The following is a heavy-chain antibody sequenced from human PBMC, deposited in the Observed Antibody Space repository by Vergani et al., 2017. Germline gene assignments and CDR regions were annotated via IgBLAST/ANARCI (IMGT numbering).Heavy chain of an antibody. V-gene: IGHV4-34*01. J-gene: IGHJ4*02. D-gene: IGHD2/OR15-2a*01. CDR3: ARGVFRRPFFDY. CDR1: GGSFSGYY. CDR2: INHSGST. Sequence: QVQLQQWGAGLLKPSETLSLTCAVYGGSFSGYYWSWIRQPPGKGLEWIGEINHSGSTNYNPSLKSRVTISVHTSKNQFSLKLSSVTAADTAVYYCARGVFRRPFFDYWGQGTLVTVSS.